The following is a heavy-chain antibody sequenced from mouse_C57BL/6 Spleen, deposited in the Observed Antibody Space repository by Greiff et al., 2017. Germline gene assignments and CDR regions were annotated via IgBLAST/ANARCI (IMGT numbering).Heavy chain of an antibody. CDR2: INPGSGGT. Sequence: VQLQQSGAELVRPGTSVKVSCKASGYAFTNYLIEWVKQRPGQGLEWIGVINPGSGGTNYNEKFKGKATLTADKSSSTAYMQLSSLTSEDSAVYFCAISGYGYDDYWGQGTTLTVSS. CDR3: AISGYGYDDY. J-gene: IGHJ2*01. D-gene: IGHD2-2*01. CDR1: GYAFTNYL. V-gene: IGHV1-54*01.